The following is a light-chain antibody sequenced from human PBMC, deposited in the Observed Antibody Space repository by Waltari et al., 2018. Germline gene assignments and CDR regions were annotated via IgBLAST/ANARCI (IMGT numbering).Light chain of an antibody. CDR2: WAS. J-gene: IGKJ2*01. V-gene: IGKV4-1*01. CDR1: QSVLYSSNNNNY. CDR3: QQCYTYPYT. Sequence: DIVMTQSPDPLPVSMGERATINCKSSQSVLYSSNNNNYFGWYQQKPGQPPKLLIPWASTREAGVPDRFRGSGSWTDCTLTISSLQTEDVAVYYCQQCYTYPYTFGQGTNLEIK.